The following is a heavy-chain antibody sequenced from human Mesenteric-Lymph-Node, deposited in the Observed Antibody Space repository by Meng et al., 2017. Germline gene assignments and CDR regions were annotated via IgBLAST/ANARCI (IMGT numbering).Heavy chain of an antibody. V-gene: IGHV3-30*01. J-gene: IGHJ6*02. CDR3: ARDRVDYYGSGSYLNYYYGMDV. CDR1: GFTFSSYA. Sequence: GGSLRLSCAASGFTFSSYAMHWVRQAPGKGLEWVAVISYDGSNKYYADSVKGRFTISRDNSKNTLYLQMNSLRAEDTAVYYCARDRVDYYGSGSYLNYYYGMDVWGQGTTVTVSS. CDR2: ISYDGSNK. D-gene: IGHD3-10*01.